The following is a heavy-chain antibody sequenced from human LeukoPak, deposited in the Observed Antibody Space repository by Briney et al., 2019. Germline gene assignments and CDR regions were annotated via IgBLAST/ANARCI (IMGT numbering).Heavy chain of an antibody. Sequence: ASVKVSCKASGYTFINYGISWVRQAPGQGLEWVGWISGYNGNTNYAQKIQGRVAMSTDTSTSTAYMELRSLRSDDTAVYYCARYSSSWHFDYWGQGTLVPVSS. D-gene: IGHD2-2*01. CDR2: ISGYNGNT. V-gene: IGHV1-18*01. CDR3: ARYSSSWHFDY. CDR1: GYTFINYG. J-gene: IGHJ4*02.